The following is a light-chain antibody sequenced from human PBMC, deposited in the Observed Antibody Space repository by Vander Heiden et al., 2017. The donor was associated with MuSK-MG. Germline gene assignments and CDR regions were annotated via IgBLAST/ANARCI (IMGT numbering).Light chain of an antibody. J-gene: IGLJ2*01. Sequence: QSPLPHPAFVSGSPEQSITISSSGTSNDIGVYNYVSWYQQQPGKAPKLIILDGGNRPSGVSNRFSCSKSDNTASPTITGLQAEDEAEDDCSSSANFNTPNVVFGGGTKVTVI. CDR3: SSSANFNTPNVV. V-gene: IGLV2-14*03. CDR1: SNDIGVYNY. CDR2: DGG.